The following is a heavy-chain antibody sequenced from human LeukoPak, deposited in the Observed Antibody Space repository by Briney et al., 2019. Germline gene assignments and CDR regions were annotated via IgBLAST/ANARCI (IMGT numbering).Heavy chain of an antibody. CDR2: IYYSGNT. CDR3: ARQTGSGLFILP. V-gene: IGHV4-39*01. CDR1: GVSISSSNSY. D-gene: IGHD3/OR15-3a*01. Sequence: PSETLSLTCTVSGVSISSSNSYWGWIRQPPGKGLEWIGSIYYSGNTFYNASLKSQVSISIDTSKNQFSLRLTSVTAADTAVYYCARQTGSGLFILPGGQGTLVTVSS. J-gene: IGHJ4*02.